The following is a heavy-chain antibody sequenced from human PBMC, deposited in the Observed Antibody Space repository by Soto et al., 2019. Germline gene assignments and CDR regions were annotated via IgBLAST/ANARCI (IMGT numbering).Heavy chain of an antibody. V-gene: IGHV1-58*02. Sequence: SVKVSCKASGFTFTSCAMQWLRQARGQRLEWIGWIVVGSGNTNYAQKFQERVTITRDMSTSTAYMELSSLRSEDTAVYYCAADSSGWYQFDYWGQGTLVTVSS. CDR1: GFTFTSCA. CDR2: IVVGSGNT. CDR3: AADSSGWYQFDY. D-gene: IGHD6-19*01. J-gene: IGHJ4*02.